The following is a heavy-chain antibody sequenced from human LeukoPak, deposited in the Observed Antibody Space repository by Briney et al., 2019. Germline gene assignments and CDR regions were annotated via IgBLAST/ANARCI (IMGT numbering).Heavy chain of an antibody. V-gene: IGHV4-38-2*02. CDR3: ARGDPYYDILTGYYGGAYYFDY. CDR1: DASVSSNYY. J-gene: IGHJ4*02. CDR2: LAHGETT. Sequence: PSETLSLTCTVSDASVSSNYYWGWIRPSPGKGPDWLGSLAHGETTYYNPSLRSRVTISVDTSKNQFSLKLSSVTAADTAVYYCARGDPYYDILTGYYGGAYYFDYWGQGTLVTVSS. D-gene: IGHD3-9*01.